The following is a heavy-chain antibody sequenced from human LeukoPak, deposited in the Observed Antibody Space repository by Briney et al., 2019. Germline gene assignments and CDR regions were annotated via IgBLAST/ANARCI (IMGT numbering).Heavy chain of an antibody. J-gene: IGHJ3*02. D-gene: IGHD1-26*01. CDR3: ASLRSGSYYPEDAFDI. V-gene: IGHV4-39*01. CDR1: GGSISSSSYY. Sequence: SETLSLTCTVSGGSISSSSYYWGWIRQPPGKGLEWIGSIYYSGSTYYNPSLKSRVTISVDTSKNQFSLKLSSVTAADTAVYYCASLRSGSYYPEDAFDIWGQGTMVTVSS. CDR2: IYYSGST.